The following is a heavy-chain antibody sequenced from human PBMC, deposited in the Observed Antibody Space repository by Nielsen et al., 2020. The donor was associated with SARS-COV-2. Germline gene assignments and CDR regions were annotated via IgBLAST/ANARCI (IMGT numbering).Heavy chain of an antibody. CDR2: INHSGST. CDR3: ARGARGSSSWYLYYYGLDV. J-gene: IGHJ6*02. V-gene: IGHV4-34*01. CDR1: GGSFSGYY. D-gene: IGHD6-13*01. Sequence: ESLKISCAVYGGSFSGYYWSWIRQPPGKGLEWIGEINHSGSTNYNPSLKSRVTISIDTSKNQFSLKMSSVTAADTAVYYCARGARGSSSWYLYYYGLDVWGQGTTVTVSS.